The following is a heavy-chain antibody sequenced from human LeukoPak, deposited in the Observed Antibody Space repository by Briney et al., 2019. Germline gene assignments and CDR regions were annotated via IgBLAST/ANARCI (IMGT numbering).Heavy chain of an antibody. V-gene: IGHV3-74*01. CDR2: INSDGSST. CDR3: ARDAGSGSYAFDI. J-gene: IGHJ3*02. D-gene: IGHD3-10*01. Sequence: GGSLRLSCAASGFTFSSYWMHWVRQAPGKGLVWVSRINSDGSSTSYADSVRGRFTISRDNAKNTLYLQMNSLRAEDTAVYYCARDAGSGSYAFDIWDRGTMVTVSS. CDR1: GFTFSSYW.